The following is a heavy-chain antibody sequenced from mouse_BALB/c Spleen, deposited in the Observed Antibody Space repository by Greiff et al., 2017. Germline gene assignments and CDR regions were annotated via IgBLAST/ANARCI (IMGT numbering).Heavy chain of an antibody. CDR2: IDPFNGGT. D-gene: IGHD2-2*01. J-gene: IGHJ4*01. Sequence: EVQLQQSGPELMKPGASVKISCKASGYSFTSYYMHWVKQSHGKSLEWIGYIDPFNGGTSYNQKFKGKATLTVDKSSSTAYMHLSSLTSEDSAVYYCARSMGGYDGYAMDYWGQGTSVTVSS. CDR1: GYSFTSYY. V-gene: IGHV1-28*01. CDR3: ARSMGGYDGYAMDY.